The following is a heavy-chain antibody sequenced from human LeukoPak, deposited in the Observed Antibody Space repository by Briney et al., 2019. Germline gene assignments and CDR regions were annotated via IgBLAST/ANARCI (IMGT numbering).Heavy chain of an antibody. Sequence: PSETLSLTRTVSGGSISSGSYYWSWIRQPAGKGLEWIGRIYTSGSTNYNPSLKSRVTMSVDTSKNQFSLKLSSVTAADTAVYYCAREPILDSSSGWFDPWGQGTLVTVSS. CDR2: IYTSGST. V-gene: IGHV4-61*02. J-gene: IGHJ5*02. D-gene: IGHD6-6*01. CDR1: GGSISSGSYY. CDR3: AREPILDSSSGWFDP.